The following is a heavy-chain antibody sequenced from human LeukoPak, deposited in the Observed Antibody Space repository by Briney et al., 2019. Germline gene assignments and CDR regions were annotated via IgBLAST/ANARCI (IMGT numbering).Heavy chain of an antibody. Sequence: SETLSLTCTVSGGSISSSSYYWGWIRQPPGQGLQWIGSIYYSGSTYYNPSLNSRVTISVDTSKNPFSLKLSSVTAADTAVYYCARDVALGVSWFDPWGQGTLVTVSS. J-gene: IGHJ5*02. CDR2: IYYSGST. CDR1: GGSISSSSYY. V-gene: IGHV4-39*07. CDR3: ARDVALGVSWFDP. D-gene: IGHD2-8*01.